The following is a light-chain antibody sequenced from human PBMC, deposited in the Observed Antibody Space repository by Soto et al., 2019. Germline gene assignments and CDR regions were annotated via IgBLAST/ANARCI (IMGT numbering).Light chain of an antibody. CDR2: GAS. CDR1: QTVSSN. CDR3: QQYNYWPIT. J-gene: IGKJ5*01. V-gene: IGKV3-15*01. Sequence: ETVMTQSPATLSVSPGERATLSCRASQTVSSNLAWYQQKPGQSPRLLIYGASTRATGIPARFSGSGSGTEFTLTINSLQSEDFAVYYCQQYNYWPITFGQGTRLEIK.